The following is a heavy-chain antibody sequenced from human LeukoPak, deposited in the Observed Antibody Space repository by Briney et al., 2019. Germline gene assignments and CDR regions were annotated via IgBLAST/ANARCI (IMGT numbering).Heavy chain of an antibody. Sequence: GGSLRLSCAASGFTFSSYWMHWVRQAPGKGLVWVSRINSDGSSTSYADSVKGRFTISRDNAKNTLYLQMNSLRAEDTAVYYCARGGGYYDYVWGSYRYTGDRFDPWGQGTLVTVSS. CDR1: GFTFSSYW. V-gene: IGHV3-74*01. CDR3: ARGGGYYDYVWGSYRYTGDRFDP. J-gene: IGHJ5*02. D-gene: IGHD3-16*02. CDR2: INSDGSST.